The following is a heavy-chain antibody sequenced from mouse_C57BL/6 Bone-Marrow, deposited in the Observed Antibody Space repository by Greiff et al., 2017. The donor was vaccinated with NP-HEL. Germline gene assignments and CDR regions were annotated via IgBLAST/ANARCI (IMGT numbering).Heavy chain of an antibody. Sequence: EVMLVESGGDLVKPGGSLKLSCAASGFTFSSYGLSWVRQTPDKRLEWVATISSGGSYTYYPDSVKGRFTISRDNAKNTRYLQMSSLKSEDTAMYYCARERDGYDGYWGQGTTLTVSS. CDR1: GFTFSSYG. CDR3: ARERDGYDGY. D-gene: IGHD2-2*01. J-gene: IGHJ2*01. V-gene: IGHV5-6*01. CDR2: ISSGGSYT.